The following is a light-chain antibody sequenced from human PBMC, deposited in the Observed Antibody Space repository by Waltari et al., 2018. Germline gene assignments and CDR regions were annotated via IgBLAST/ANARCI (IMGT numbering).Light chain of an antibody. CDR3: CSYAGSYTWV. Sequence: QSALTQPASVSGSPGQSITISCTGTSSDVGNYNLVSWYQQYPGKDPKVMIYDDIRPPSGVSGRLEGSKSGNTASLTISGVQAEDEADYYCCSYAGSYTWVFGGGTKLTVL. V-gene: IGLV2-23*01. CDR1: SSDVGNYNL. CDR2: DDI. J-gene: IGLJ3*02.